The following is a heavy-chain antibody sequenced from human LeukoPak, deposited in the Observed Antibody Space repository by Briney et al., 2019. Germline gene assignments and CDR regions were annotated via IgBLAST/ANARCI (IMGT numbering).Heavy chain of an antibody. Sequence: GGSLRLSCAASGFTFNSYGMSSVRQAPGKGLEWVSGISGSGSSIYHADSVKGRFTISRDNSKNRLYLQMISLRVEDTGVYYCAKEGGLRSSWSFDFWGQGILVIVSS. J-gene: IGHJ4*02. CDR3: AKEGGLRSSWSFDF. V-gene: IGHV3-23*01. CDR2: ISGSGSSI. CDR1: GFTFNSYG. D-gene: IGHD6-13*01.